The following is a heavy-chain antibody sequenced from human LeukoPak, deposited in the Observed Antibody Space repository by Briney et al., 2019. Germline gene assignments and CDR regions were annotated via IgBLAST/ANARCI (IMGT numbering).Heavy chain of an antibody. CDR1: GGSISSSSYY. Sequence: SDTLSLTCTVSGGSISSSSYYWGWIRQPPGKGLEWIGSMYYSGSTYYNPSLKSRVTISVDTSNNQFSLKLSSVSAADTAVYYCARLSYYDFWGGYYMGFDYWGQGTLVTVSS. D-gene: IGHD3-3*01. V-gene: IGHV4-39*01. CDR2: MYYSGST. CDR3: ARLSYYDFWGGYYMGFDY. J-gene: IGHJ4*02.